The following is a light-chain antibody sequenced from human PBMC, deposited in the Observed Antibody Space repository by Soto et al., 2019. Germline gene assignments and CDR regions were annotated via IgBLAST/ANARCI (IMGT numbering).Light chain of an antibody. V-gene: IGKV1-5*03. J-gene: IGKJ1*01. CDR2: KAS. Sequence: DIQMTQSPSTLSASVGDRVTITCRASQSISTHLAWYQQKPGKAPKLLISKASSLETGVPSRFSGSGSGTEFTLTISSLQPDDFATYYCQQYSSFSLTVGQGTKVDIK. CDR1: QSISTH. CDR3: QQYSSFSLT.